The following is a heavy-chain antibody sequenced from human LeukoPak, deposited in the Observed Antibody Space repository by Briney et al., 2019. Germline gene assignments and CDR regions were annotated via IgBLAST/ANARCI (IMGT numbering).Heavy chain of an antibody. CDR2: ISSSSSYI. Sequence: PGGSLRLSCAASGFTFSSYSMNWVRQAPGKGLEWVSSISSSSSYIYYADSVKGRFTISRDNAKNSLYLQMNRLRAEDTAVYYCARVWTTVDVEIDYWGQGTLVTVSS. J-gene: IGHJ4*02. CDR3: ARVWTTVDVEIDY. V-gene: IGHV3-21*01. CDR1: GFTFSSYS. D-gene: IGHD4-23*01.